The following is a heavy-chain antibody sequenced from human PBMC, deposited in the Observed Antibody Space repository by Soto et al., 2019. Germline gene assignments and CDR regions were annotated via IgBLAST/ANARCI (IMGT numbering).Heavy chain of an antibody. D-gene: IGHD6-6*01. CDR2: VNPNSGCT. J-gene: IGHJ4*01. V-gene: IGHV1-2*02. Sequence: QVQLVQSGAEVKKPGASVKVSCKASGYTFTAYYMHWVRHAPGQGLEWMGWVNPNSGCTNYAQKFQGRVTMTSDKSITPAYMELSRLRSDDTAVYYCARSIAARRTVDYWGQGTLVTVSS. CDR3: ARSIAARRTVDY. CDR1: GYTFTAYY.